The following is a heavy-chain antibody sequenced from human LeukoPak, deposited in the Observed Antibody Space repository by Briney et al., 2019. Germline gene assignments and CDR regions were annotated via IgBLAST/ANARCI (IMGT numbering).Heavy chain of an antibody. Sequence: SETLSLTCTVSGASITNYYWSWIRQSAGKGLEWIGRIYPSGSTHSNPSLKSRVTMSLDTSKNQFSLGLSSVTAADTAIYYCARVRPNWNDGTFDYWGQGALVTVSS. J-gene: IGHJ4*02. D-gene: IGHD1-1*01. CDR2: IYPSGST. CDR3: ARVRPNWNDGTFDY. V-gene: IGHV4-4*07. CDR1: GASITNYY.